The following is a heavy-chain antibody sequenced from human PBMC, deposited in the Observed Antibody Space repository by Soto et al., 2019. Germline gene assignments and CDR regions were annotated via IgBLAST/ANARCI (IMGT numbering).Heavy chain of an antibody. Sequence: PSETLSLTCTVSGASITSDDFYCSWIRQHPGKGLEWIGYMYHSGNTYYNPSLRSRLTMSLDTSKNQFSLKLTSVTAADTAVYYCVKYYYDSSGLNWFDPWGPGTMVTVS. V-gene: IGHV4-31*03. CDR1: GASITSDDFY. J-gene: IGHJ5*02. CDR3: VKYYYDSSGLNWFDP. CDR2: MYHSGNT. D-gene: IGHD3-22*01.